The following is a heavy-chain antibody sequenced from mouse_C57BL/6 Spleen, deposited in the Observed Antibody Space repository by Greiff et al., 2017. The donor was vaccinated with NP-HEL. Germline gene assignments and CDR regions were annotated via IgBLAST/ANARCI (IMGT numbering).Heavy chain of an antibody. V-gene: IGHV1-64*01. CDR2: IHPNSGST. CDR1: GYTFTSYW. D-gene: IGHD2-4*01. J-gene: IGHJ3*01. CDR3: ARRHDYDGTWFAY. Sequence: QVQLQQPGAELVKPGASVKLSCKASGYTFTSYWMHWVKQRPGQGLEWIGMIHPNSGSTNYNEKFKSKATLTVDKSSSTAYMQLSSLTSEDSAVYDCARRHDYDGTWFAYWGQGTLVTVSA.